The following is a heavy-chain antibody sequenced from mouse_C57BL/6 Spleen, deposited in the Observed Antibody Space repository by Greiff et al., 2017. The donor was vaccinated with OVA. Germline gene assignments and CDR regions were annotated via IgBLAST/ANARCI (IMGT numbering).Heavy chain of an antibody. Sequence: EVKLVESGGGLVKPGGSLKLSCAASGFTFSSYAMSWVRQTPEKRLEWVATISDGGSFTYYPDNVKGRFTISRDNAKNNLYLQMSHLKSEDTAMYYCARGEGLRPGFAYWGQGTLVTVSA. D-gene: IGHD2-4*01. CDR1: GFTFSSYA. J-gene: IGHJ3*01. V-gene: IGHV5-4*03. CDR2: ISDGGSFT. CDR3: ARGEGLRPGFAY.